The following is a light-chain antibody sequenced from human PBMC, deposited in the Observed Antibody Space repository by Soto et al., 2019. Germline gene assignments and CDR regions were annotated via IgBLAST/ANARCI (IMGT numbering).Light chain of an antibody. CDR2: GAS. V-gene: IGKV3-20*01. Sequence: EIVLTQSPGTLSLSPGERATLSCRASQSVSSSYLAWYQQKPGQAPRLLIYGASSRATGIPDRFSGSGSGTDFTLTISRLEPEDFAGYYWPQYVSSPPWYTFGQGPKLEIK. CDR3: PQYVSSPPWYT. CDR1: QSVSSSY. J-gene: IGKJ2*01.